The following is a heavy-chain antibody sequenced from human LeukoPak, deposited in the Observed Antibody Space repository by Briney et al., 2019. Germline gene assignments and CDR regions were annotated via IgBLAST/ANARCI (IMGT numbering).Heavy chain of an antibody. V-gene: IGHV4-59*08. CDR3: ASGSGGSITILSLGAFDI. Sequence: SETLSLTCTVSGGSISSFYWNWIRQPPGKGLEWIGYIFYSGSTNYNPSLKSRVTISVDTSKNQFSLNLYSVTAADTAVYYCASGSGGSITILSLGAFDIWGQGTMVTVSS. D-gene: IGHD3-9*01. J-gene: IGHJ3*02. CDR2: IFYSGST. CDR1: GGSISSFY.